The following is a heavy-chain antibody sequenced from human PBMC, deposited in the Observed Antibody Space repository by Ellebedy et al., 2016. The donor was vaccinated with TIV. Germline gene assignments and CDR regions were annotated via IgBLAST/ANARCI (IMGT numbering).Heavy chain of an antibody. Sequence: GESLKISCAASGFTFSSYGLSWVRQASGKGLEWVSGISGSDVTTYHADFVKGRFTISRDNSKNTLYLQMNSLRAEDTAVYYCTRDSGWEHDYWGQGTLVTVSS. CDR3: TRDSGWEHDY. CDR1: GFTFSSYG. D-gene: IGHD4-23*01. J-gene: IGHJ4*02. V-gene: IGHV3-23*01. CDR2: ISGSDVTT.